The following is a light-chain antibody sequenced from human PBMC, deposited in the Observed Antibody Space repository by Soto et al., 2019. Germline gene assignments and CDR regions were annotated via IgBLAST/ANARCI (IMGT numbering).Light chain of an antibody. CDR2: HAS. Sequence: DIQMTQSPSTLSASVGDRVTITCRASQSISSWLAWYQQKPGTAPKVLIYHASNLQSGVPSRFSGSGSGTEFTLTISSLQPDDFATYYCQQCNTFWTFGQGTKVDI. V-gene: IGKV1-5*01. CDR3: QQCNTFWT. CDR1: QSISSW. J-gene: IGKJ1*01.